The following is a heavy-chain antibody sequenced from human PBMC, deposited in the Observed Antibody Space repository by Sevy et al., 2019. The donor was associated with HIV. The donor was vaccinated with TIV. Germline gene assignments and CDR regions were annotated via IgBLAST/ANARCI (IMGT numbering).Heavy chain of an antibody. CDR2: IYSGGST. J-gene: IGHJ6*03. V-gene: IGHV3-53*01. D-gene: IGHD2-21*01. CDR3: ARVSDGDSYYYYYMDV. Sequence: GGSLRLSCAASGFTVSSNYMSWVRQAPGKGLEWVSVIYSGGSTYYADSVKGRFTISRDNSKNTLYLQMNSLRAEDTAVYYCARVSDGDSYYYYYMDVWGKGTTVTVSS. CDR1: GFTVSSNY.